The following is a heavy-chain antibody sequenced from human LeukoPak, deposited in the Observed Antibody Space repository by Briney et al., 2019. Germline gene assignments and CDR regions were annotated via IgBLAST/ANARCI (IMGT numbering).Heavy chain of an antibody. CDR1: GFTFSSYS. Sequence: GGSLRLSCAASGFTFSSYSMNWVRQAPGKGLEWVSSISSSSSYIYYADSVKGRFTISRDNAKNSLYLQMNSLRAEDTAVYYCARVTMVRGVISYYYYYMDVWGKGTTVTVYS. J-gene: IGHJ6*03. CDR2: ISSSSSYI. CDR3: ARVTMVRGVISYYYYYMDV. V-gene: IGHV3-21*01. D-gene: IGHD3-10*01.